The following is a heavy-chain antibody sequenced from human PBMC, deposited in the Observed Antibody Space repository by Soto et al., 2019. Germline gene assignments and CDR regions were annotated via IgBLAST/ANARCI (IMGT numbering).Heavy chain of an antibody. Sequence: QVQLVQSGAEVRKPGASVKLSCQASGYTFTHYYIHWVRQAPGQGLEWLGIINPDTGTTSYAQTFQGRVTLTTDTPASTVYLELSGLAAEDTAVYYCASCPIYGGDSYFAYWGHGTLVTVSS. CDR2: INPDTGTT. V-gene: IGHV1-46*01. J-gene: IGHJ4*01. CDR3: ASCPIYGGDSYFAY. CDR1: GYTFTHYY. D-gene: IGHD2-21*01.